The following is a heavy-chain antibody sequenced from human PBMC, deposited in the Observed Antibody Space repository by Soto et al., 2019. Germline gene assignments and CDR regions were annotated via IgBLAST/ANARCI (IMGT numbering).Heavy chain of an antibody. CDR1: GFTFSSYA. Sequence: QVQLVESGGGVVQPGRSLRLSCAASGFTFSSYAMHWVRQAPGTGLEWVAVISYDGSNKYYADSVKGRFTISRDNSKNTLYLQMNSLRAEDTAVYYCARGVDYYGSGSFDLWGRGTLVTVSS. J-gene: IGHJ2*01. CDR3: ARGVDYYGSGSFDL. D-gene: IGHD3-10*01. CDR2: ISYDGSNK. V-gene: IGHV3-30-3*01.